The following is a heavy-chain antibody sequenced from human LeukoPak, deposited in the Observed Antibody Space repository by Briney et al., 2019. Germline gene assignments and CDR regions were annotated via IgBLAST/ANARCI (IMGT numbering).Heavy chain of an antibody. CDR1: GFTFSSSW. CDR3: ARDRRAYNWFDP. V-gene: IGHV3-74*01. J-gene: IGHJ5*02. Sequence: PVGSPRLSCAASGFTFSSSWMHWVRQAPGKGLVWVSRINSDGSSTSYADSVKGRFTISRDNAKNTLYLQMNSLRAEDTAVYYCARDRRAYNWFDPWGQGTLVTVSS. CDR2: INSDGSST.